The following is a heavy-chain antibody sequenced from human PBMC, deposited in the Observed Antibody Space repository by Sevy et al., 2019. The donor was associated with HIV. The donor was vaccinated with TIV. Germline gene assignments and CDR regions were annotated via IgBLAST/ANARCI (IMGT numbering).Heavy chain of an antibody. CDR2: ISGSGGST. CDR1: GFTFSSYA. CDR3: AKEAGDITMIVVVSFDY. D-gene: IGHD3-22*01. V-gene: IGHV3-23*01. Sequence: GGSLRLSCAASGFTFSSYAMSWVRQAPGKGLEWVSAISGSGGSTYYGDSVKGRFTISRDNSKNTLYLQMNSLRAEDTAVYYCAKEAGDITMIVVVSFDYWGQGTLVTVSS. J-gene: IGHJ4*02.